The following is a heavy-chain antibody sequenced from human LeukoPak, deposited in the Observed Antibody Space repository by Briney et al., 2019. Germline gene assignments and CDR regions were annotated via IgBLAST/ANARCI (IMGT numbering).Heavy chain of an antibody. CDR3: ARYSYGYDY. D-gene: IGHD5-18*01. Sequence: SETLSLTCSVSGGSICSGSYYWSWIRQPAGKGLEWIGRIYTSGSTNYNPSLKSRVTISVDTSKNQFSLKLSSVTAADTAVYYCARYSYGYDYWGQGTLVSVSS. CDR1: GGSICSGSYY. V-gene: IGHV4-61*02. J-gene: IGHJ4*02. CDR2: IYTSGST.